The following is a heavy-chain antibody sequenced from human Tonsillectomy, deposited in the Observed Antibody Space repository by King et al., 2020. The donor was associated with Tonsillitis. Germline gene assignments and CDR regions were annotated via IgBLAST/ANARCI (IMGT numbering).Heavy chain of an antibody. D-gene: IGHD1-14*01. Sequence: LVESGGGLVKPGGSLRLSCAASRFTFSDYYMSWIRQAPGKGLEWVSYISSSGSTIYYADSVKGRFTISRDNAKNSLYLQMNSLRAEDTAVYYCARNNPHDSLLDYYGMDVWGQGTTVTVSS. J-gene: IGHJ6*02. CDR1: RFTFSDYY. V-gene: IGHV3-11*01. CDR2: ISSSGSTI. CDR3: ARNNPHDSLLDYYGMDV.